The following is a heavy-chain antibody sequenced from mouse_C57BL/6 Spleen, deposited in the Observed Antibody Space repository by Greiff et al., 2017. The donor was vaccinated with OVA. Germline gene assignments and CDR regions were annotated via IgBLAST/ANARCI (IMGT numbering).Heavy chain of an antibody. V-gene: IGHV1-69*01. D-gene: IGHD3-2*02. CDR3: ARTHQTAQAPVLDY. CDR2: IDPSDSYT. Sequence: QVQLQQPGAELVMPGASVKLSCKASGYTFTSYWMHWVKQRPGQGLEWIGEIDPSDSYTNYNQKFKGKSTLTVDKSSSTAYMQLSSLTSEDSAVYYCARTHQTAQAPVLDYWGQGTLVTVSA. CDR1: GYTFTSYW. J-gene: IGHJ3*01.